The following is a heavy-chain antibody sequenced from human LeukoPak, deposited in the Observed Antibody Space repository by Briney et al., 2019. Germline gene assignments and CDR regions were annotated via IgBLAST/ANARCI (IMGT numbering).Heavy chain of an antibody. CDR3: GGMVRVVIFAFDI. Sequence: GGSLRLSCAASGFTFSDYYMSWIRQAPGKGLEWVSYISSSGSTIYYADSVKGRFTISRDNAKNSLYLQMNSLRAEDTAVYYCGGMVRVVIFAFDIWGQGTMVTVSS. CDR2: ISSSGSTI. V-gene: IGHV3-11*01. D-gene: IGHD3-10*01. CDR1: GFTFSDYY. J-gene: IGHJ3*02.